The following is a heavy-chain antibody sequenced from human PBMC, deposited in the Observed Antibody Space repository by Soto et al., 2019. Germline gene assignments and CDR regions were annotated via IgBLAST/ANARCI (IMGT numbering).Heavy chain of an antibody. V-gene: IGHV4-4*02. CDR2: IYHSGGT. CDR3: ASSYCVCTPRSADVFYI. Sequence: QVQLRQSGPGLVKPSGTLSLTCAVSSGSIISSNYWTWVRQPPGKGLEWIGEIYHSGGTDYNPSLKSRVTITRDRSQNQFSLNVTSVTVADTAVYYCASSYCVCTPRSADVFYILGYGTMVIVSS. D-gene: IGHD2-8*01. J-gene: IGHJ3*02. CDR1: SGSIISSNY.